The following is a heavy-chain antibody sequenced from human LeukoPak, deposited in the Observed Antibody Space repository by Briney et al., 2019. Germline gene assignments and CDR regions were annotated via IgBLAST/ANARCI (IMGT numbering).Heavy chain of an antibody. CDR2: IYYSGST. CDR1: GGSISSYY. D-gene: IGHD2-21*01. Sequence: PSETLSLTCTVSGGSISSYYWSWIRQPPGKGLEWIGYIYYSGSTNYNPSLKSRVTMSLDTSKTQFSLVLSSVTAADTAVYFCARLGRAYFKGGMDVWGQGTTVTVSS. CDR3: ARLGRAYFKGGMDV. J-gene: IGHJ6*02. V-gene: IGHV4-59*12.